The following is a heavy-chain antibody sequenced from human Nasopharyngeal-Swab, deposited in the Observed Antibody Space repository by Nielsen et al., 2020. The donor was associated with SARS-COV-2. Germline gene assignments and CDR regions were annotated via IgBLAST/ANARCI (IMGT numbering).Heavy chain of an antibody. CDR1: GFTFSSNT. Sequence: GESLKISCAASGFTFSSNTMNWVRQAPGKGLEWVSSISGNSGYISYADSVKGRFTISRDNAKNSLYLQMNSLRAEDTAVYYCASPIYNSNGDYYYYGMDVWGQGTTVNVSS. V-gene: IGHV3-21*01. CDR2: ISGNSGYI. CDR3: ASPIYNSNGDYYYYGMDV. D-gene: IGHD4-11*01. J-gene: IGHJ6*02.